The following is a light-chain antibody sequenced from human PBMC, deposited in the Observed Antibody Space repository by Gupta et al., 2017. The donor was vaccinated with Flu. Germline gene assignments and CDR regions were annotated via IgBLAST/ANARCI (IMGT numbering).Light chain of an antibody. CDR1: SSDVGSYNY. J-gene: IGLJ3*02. CDR2: EVT. CDR3: SSYTSSSALGV. Sequence: SALTSPASVTGSPGQSITISCTGTSSDVGSYNYVSWYQQHPGKAPKLLIYEVTNRPLGVSNRFSASKSGNTASLTISGLLAEDEAVYFCSSYTSSSALGVFGGGTKLTVL. V-gene: IGLV2-14*01.